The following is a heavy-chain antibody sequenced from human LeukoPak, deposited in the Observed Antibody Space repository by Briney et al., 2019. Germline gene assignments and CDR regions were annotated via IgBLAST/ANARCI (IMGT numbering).Heavy chain of an antibody. CDR1: GFPFSSYA. V-gene: IGHV3-23*01. Sequence: GSLSLSCAASGFPFSSYAMSWVRQAPGKGLEWVSAISGSGGSTYYADSVKGRFTISRDNSKNTLYLQMNSLRAEDTAVYYCAKELLQMAVAGQCDYWGQGTLVTVSS. CDR2: ISGSGGST. J-gene: IGHJ4*02. D-gene: IGHD6-19*01. CDR3: AKELLQMAVAGQCDY.